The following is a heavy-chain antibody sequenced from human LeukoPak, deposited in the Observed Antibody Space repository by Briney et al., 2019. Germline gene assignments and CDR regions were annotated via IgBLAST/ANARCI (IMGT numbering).Heavy chain of an antibody. J-gene: IGHJ4*02. CDR3: SKWGDYDVLTGYYDSDF. Sequence: GGSLRLSCAASGFTFNNYAMSWVRQAPGKGLEWVSAILGSGRSAYYADSVKGRFTISRDNSKNSLFLQINSLRVEDTALYYCSKWGDYDVLTGYYDSDFWGQGTLVTVSA. CDR1: GFTFNNYA. D-gene: IGHD3-9*01. V-gene: IGHV3-23*01. CDR2: ILGSGRSA.